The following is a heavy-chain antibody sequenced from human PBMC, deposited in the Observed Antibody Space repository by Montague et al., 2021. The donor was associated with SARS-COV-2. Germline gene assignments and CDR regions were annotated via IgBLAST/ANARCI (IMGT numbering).Heavy chain of an antibody. Sequence: PALVKPTQTLTLTCTFSGFSLTNRGVGVGWVRQPPGKALEWLALIYWNEDKRHSPYLKDRLTITKDTSKNQVILTMTNMDPEDTATYYCARSARDCSGLNRYLFFDYWGQGTLVTVSS. CDR1: GFSLTNRGVG. V-gene: IGHV2-5*01. CDR3: ARSARDCSGLNRYLFFDY. J-gene: IGHJ4*02. D-gene: IGHD2-15*01. CDR2: IYWNEDK.